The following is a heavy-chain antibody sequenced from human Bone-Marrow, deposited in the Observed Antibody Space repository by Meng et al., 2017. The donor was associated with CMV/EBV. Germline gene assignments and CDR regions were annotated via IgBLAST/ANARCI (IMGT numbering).Heavy chain of an antibody. V-gene: IGHV3-33*06. Sequence: GESLKISCAASGFTFSGSAMHWVRQAPGKGLEWVAVIWYDGSNKYYADSVKGRFTISRDNSKNTLYLQMNSLRAEDTAVYYCAKAALWFGEFRYYFDYWGQGTLVTVSS. CDR2: IWYDGSNK. J-gene: IGHJ4*02. CDR3: AKAALWFGEFRYYFDY. CDR1: GFTFSGSA. D-gene: IGHD3-10*01.